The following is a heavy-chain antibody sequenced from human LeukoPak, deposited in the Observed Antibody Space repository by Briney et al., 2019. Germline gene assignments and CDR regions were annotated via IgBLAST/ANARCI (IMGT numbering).Heavy chain of an antibody. V-gene: IGHV4-59*08. CDR3: ARQREGQLLSYFDY. CDR1: GGSISSYY. CDR2: IYYSGST. Sequence: SETLSLTCTVSGGSISSYYWSWIRQPPGKGLEWIGYIYYSGSTNYNPSLKSRVTISVDTSKNQFSLKLSSVTAADTAVYYCARQREGQLLSYFDYWGQGTLVTVSS. J-gene: IGHJ4*02. D-gene: IGHD2-2*01.